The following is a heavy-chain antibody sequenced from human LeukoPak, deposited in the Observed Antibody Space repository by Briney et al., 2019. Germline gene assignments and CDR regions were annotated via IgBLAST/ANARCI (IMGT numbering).Heavy chain of an antibody. D-gene: IGHD4-23*01. CDR1: GGSISSSSYY. CDR3: ARDRRVFRPYGGNPIDY. J-gene: IGHJ4*02. V-gene: IGHV4-39*07. CDR2: IYYSGST. Sequence: SETLSLTCTVSGGSISSSSYYWGWIRQPPGKGLEWIGSIYYSGSTYCNPSLKSRVTISVDTSKNQFSLKLSSVTAADTAVYYCARDRRVFRPYGGNPIDYWGQGTLVTVSS.